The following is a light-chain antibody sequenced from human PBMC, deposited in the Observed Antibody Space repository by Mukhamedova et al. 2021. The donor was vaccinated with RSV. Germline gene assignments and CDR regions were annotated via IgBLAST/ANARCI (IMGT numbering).Light chain of an antibody. CDR1: QGISNY. CDR3: QKYNSAPRT. Sequence: TITCRASQGISNYLAWYQQKPGKVPKLLIYAAFTLQSGVSSRFSGSGSGTDFTLTISSLQPEDVATYYCQKYNSAPRTFGPGTKV. CDR2: AAF. V-gene: IGKV1-27*01. J-gene: IGKJ3*01.